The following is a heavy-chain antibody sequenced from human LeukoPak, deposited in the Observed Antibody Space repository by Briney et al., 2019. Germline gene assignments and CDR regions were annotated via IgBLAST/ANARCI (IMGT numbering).Heavy chain of an antibody. CDR2: FDPEDGET. CDR1: GYTLTELS. Sequence: GASVKVSCKVSGYTLTELSMHWVRQAPGKGLEWMGGFDPEDGETIYAQKFQGRVTMTVDTSTDTAYMELSSLRSEDTAVYYCATNLGSYGWFDPWGQGTLVTVSS. J-gene: IGHJ5*02. D-gene: IGHD1-26*01. CDR3: ATNLGSYGWFDP. V-gene: IGHV1-24*01.